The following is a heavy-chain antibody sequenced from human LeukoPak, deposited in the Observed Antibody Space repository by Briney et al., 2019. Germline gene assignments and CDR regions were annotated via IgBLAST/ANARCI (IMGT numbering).Heavy chain of an antibody. Sequence: ASVEVSCKASGYTFTSYYMHWVRQAPGQGLVWMGMINPSGGSTSYAQKFQGRVTMTRDTSTSTVYMEVSSLRSEDTAVYYCARDRYCSGGSCYLTLDYWGQGTLVTVSS. CDR2: INPSGGST. CDR1: GYTFTSYY. V-gene: IGHV1-46*01. D-gene: IGHD2-15*01. J-gene: IGHJ4*02. CDR3: ARDRYCSGGSCYLTLDY.